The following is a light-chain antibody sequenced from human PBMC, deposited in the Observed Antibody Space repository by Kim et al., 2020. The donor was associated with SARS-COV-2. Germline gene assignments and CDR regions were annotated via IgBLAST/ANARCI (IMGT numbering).Light chain of an antibody. CDR1: QDISNY. J-gene: IGKJ4*01. CDR3: QQYDNLPRLT. V-gene: IGKV1-33*01. Sequence: SVGDSVTITCQASQDISNYLNWYQQKPGKAPKLLIYDASNLETGVPSRFSGSGSGTDFTFTISSLQPEDIATYYCQQYDNLPRLTFGGGTKVDIK. CDR2: DAS.